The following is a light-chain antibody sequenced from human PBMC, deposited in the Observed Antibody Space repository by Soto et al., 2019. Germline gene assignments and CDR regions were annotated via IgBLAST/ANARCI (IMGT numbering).Light chain of an antibody. CDR3: QQHNKWPQT. J-gene: IGKJ5*01. CDR1: QSVAKD. CDR2: GAS. V-gene: IGKV3-15*01. Sequence: ELVLTQSPDILSVSPGERATLSCGASQSVAKDLAWYQHKPGQTPRLLTHGASTRATGIPARFSGVGSGTEFTLTISSLQSEDFAVYYCQQHNKWPQTFGQGTRMEIK.